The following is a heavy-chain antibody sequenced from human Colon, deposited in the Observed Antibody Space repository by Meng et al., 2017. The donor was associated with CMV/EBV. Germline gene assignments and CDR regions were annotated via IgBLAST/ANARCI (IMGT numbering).Heavy chain of an antibody. J-gene: IGHJ4*02. D-gene: IGHD1-26*01. CDR3: TRDVEDTVGAITSDY. V-gene: IGHV3-73*01. Sequence: GESLKISCAASGFTFTTFWMTWVRQAPGKGLEWVGRIRSKGKNYATTYGSPVKGRFTFSRDDSNNMAYLQMNSLKTEDSAVYYCTRDVEDTVGAITSDYWGQGTLVTVSS. CDR1: GFTFTTFW. CDR2: IRSKGKNYAT.